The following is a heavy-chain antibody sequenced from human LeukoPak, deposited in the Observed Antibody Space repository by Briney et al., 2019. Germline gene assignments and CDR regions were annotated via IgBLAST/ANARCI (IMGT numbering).Heavy chain of an antibody. J-gene: IGHJ5*02. CDR1: GFTLSDYH. Sequence: GGSLRLSCAASGFTLSDYHMNWVRQAPGKGLEWLSSITTNSHYIYYAGAVRGRFTISRDNAKNSLYLQMNSLRGEDTAVYYCARSGGPGTYHQLRYNWFDPWGQGTLVTVSS. CDR2: ITTNSHYI. D-gene: IGHD3-10*01. CDR3: ARSGGPGTYHQLRYNWFDP. V-gene: IGHV3-21*01.